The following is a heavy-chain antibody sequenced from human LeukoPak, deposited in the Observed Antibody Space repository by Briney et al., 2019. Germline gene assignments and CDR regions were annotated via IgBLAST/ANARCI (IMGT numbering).Heavy chain of an antibody. Sequence: PGGSLRLSCAASGFTFSSYSMNWVRQAPGKGLEWVSYISSSSSTIYYADSVKGRFTISRDNSKNTLYLQMNSLRAEDTAVYYCAKVPIAARPFGFDYWGQGTLVTVSS. J-gene: IGHJ4*02. CDR2: ISSSSSTI. CDR3: AKVPIAARPFGFDY. V-gene: IGHV3-48*01. D-gene: IGHD6-6*01. CDR1: GFTFSSYS.